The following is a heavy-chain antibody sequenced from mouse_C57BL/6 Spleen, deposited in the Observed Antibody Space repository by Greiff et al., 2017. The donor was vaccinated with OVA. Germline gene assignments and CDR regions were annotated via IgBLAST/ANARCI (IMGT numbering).Heavy chain of an antibody. V-gene: IGHV2-2*01. CDR2: IWSGGST. D-gene: IGHD4-1*01. Sequence: VKLVESGPGLVQPSQSLSITCTVSGFSLTSYGVHWVRQSPGKGLEWLGVIWSGGSTDYNAAFISRLSISKDNSKSQVFFKMNSLQADDTAIYYCARNWDRMYYFDYWGQGTTLTVSS. CDR3: ARNWDRMYYFDY. J-gene: IGHJ2*01. CDR1: GFSLTSYG.